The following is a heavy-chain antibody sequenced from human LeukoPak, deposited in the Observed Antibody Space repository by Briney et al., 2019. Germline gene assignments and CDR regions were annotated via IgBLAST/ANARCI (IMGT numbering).Heavy chain of an antibody. Sequence: ASVKVFCKASGYTFTSYDINWVRQATGQGLEWMGWMNPNSGNTGYAQKFQGRVTMTRNTSISTAYMELSSLRSDDTAVYYCARDRGIAAAGVVDYWGQGTLVTVSS. CDR1: GYTFTSYD. D-gene: IGHD6-13*01. V-gene: IGHV1-8*01. CDR3: ARDRGIAAAGVVDY. CDR2: MNPNSGNT. J-gene: IGHJ4*02.